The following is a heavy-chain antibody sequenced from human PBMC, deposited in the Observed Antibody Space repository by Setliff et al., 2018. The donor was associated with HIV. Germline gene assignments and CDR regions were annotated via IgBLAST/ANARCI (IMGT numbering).Heavy chain of an antibody. CDR2: INAAISHT. D-gene: IGHD3-16*01. Sequence: ASVKVSCKASGYSFSSYAIHWVRQAAGQSPEWLGWINAAISHTRYSPKFQVRVTLTTDTSAGTIHMEMRSLRSEDTAVYYCVGGRGGFFDEPFDMWGPGTRVTVSS. CDR3: VGGRGGFFDEPFDM. V-gene: IGHV1-3*01. CDR1: GYSFSSYA. J-gene: IGHJ3*02.